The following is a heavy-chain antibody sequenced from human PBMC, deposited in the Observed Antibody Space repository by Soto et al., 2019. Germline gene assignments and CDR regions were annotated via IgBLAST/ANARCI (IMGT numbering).Heavy chain of an antibody. V-gene: IGHV3-21*01. CDR1: GFTFSSYS. CDR2: ISSSSSYT. D-gene: IGHD2-15*01. J-gene: IGHJ3*02. Sequence: GGSLRLSCAASGFTFSSYSMNWVRQAPGKGLEWVSSISSSSSYTYYADSVKGRFTISRDNAKNSLYLQMNSLRAEDTAVYYCARQAYCSGGSCYSYDAFDIWGQGTMVTVSS. CDR3: ARQAYCSGGSCYSYDAFDI.